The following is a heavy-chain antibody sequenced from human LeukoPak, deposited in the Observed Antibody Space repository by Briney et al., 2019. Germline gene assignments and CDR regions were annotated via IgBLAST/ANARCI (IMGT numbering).Heavy chain of an antibody. Sequence: SETLSLTCTVSGGSISSYYWSWIRQPPGEGLEWIVYIYYSESTNYNPSLKSRFTISGDNSKNQFFLKMSPVTAEDTAVYYCARARYSNYGRYYYGMDVWGQGTTVTVSS. J-gene: IGHJ6*02. CDR3: ARARYSNYGRYYYGMDV. V-gene: IGHV4-59*01. D-gene: IGHD4-11*01. CDR2: IYYSEST. CDR1: GGSISSYY.